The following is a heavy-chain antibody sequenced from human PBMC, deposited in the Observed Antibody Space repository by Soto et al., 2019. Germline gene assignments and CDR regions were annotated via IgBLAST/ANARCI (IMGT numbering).Heavy chain of an antibody. D-gene: IGHD5-18*01. CDR3: AHTRKYSYDNWFDP. CDR2: IYWDDDK. V-gene: IGHV2-5*02. Sequence: QITLKESGPTLGKPTQTLTLTCTFSGFSLSTSGVGVGWIRQPPGKALEWLALIYWDDDKRYSPSLKSRLTITKDTSKNQVVLTMTNMDPVDTATYYCAHTRKYSYDNWFDPWGQGTLVTVSS. J-gene: IGHJ5*02. CDR1: GFSLSTSGVG.